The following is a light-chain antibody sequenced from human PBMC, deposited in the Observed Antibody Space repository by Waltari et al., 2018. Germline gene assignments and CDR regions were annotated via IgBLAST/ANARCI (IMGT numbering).Light chain of an antibody. CDR3: SSYAGSNTLV. CDR2: EVN. CDR1: NSDVGTYTY. J-gene: IGLJ2*01. Sequence: QSALTQPPSASGSPGQSVPISCTGTNSDVGTYTYVSWFQQHPGRAPKLLIYEVNKRPSGVPDRFSGSKSDNRASLTVSGLQADDEAVYHCSSYAGSNTLVFGGGTKLTVL. V-gene: IGLV2-8*01.